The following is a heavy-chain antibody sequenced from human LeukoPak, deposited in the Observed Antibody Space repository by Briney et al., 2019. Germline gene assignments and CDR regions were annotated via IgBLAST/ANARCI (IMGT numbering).Heavy chain of an antibody. CDR1: GATFTTHY. CDR2: IYYNGRSGTT. D-gene: IGHD2-15*01. CDR3: ARPVDVAKIDY. V-gene: IGHV4-59*11. J-gene: IGHJ4*02. Sequence: NPSETLSLTCTVSGATFTTHYWSWLRQPPGGGLEWLGFIYYNGRSGTTNYNPSLKSRVTISLDTSKNHFSLRLTSVIGADTAVYFCARPVDVAKIDYWGQGTVVTVSS.